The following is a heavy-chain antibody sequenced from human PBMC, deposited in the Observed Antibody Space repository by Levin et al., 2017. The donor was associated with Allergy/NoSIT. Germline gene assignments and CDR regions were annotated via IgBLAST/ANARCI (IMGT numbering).Heavy chain of an antibody. Sequence: SLKISCAASGFTFDDYAMHWVRQAPGKGLEWVSGISWNSGSIGYADSVKGRFTISRDNAKNSLYLQMNSLGAEDTALYYCAKDGGRWLQMADYWGQGTLVTVSS. D-gene: IGHD5-24*01. CDR3: AKDGGRWLQMADY. CDR2: ISWNSGSI. V-gene: IGHV3-9*01. J-gene: IGHJ4*02. CDR1: GFTFDDYA.